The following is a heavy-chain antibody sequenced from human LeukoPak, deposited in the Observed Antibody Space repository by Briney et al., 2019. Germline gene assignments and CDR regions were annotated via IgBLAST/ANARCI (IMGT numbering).Heavy chain of an antibody. CDR2: INHRGST. V-gene: IGHV4-34*01. Sequence: SETLSLTCAVYGGSFRGYYWSWIRQPPGKGLEWIGEINHRGSTKYNPSLKSRVTVSVDTSKNQFSLNLRSATAADTAVYYCARGDILTGYSYWGQGTLVTVSS. D-gene: IGHD3-9*01. CDR1: GGSFRGYY. J-gene: IGHJ4*02. CDR3: ARGDILTGYSY.